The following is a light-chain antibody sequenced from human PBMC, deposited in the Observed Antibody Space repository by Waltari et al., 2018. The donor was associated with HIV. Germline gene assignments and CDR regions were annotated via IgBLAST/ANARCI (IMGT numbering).Light chain of an antibody. CDR1: VLAKKY. CDR3: YSVTDNNLGL. J-gene: IGLJ2*01. V-gene: IGLV3-27*01. Sequence: SYELTQPSSVSVSPGQTARITCSGDVLAKKYTRWVQQKPGQAPVLVIYKDTQRPAGIPRRFSGSSSGTTVTLTISGAHVEDEADYYCYSVTDNNLGLFGGGTKLTVL. CDR2: KDT.